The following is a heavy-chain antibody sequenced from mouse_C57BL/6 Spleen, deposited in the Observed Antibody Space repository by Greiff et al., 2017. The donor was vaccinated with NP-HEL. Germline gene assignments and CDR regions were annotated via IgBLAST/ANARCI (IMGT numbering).Heavy chain of an antibody. CDR1: GYTFTEYT. CDR2: FYPGSGSI. D-gene: IGHD2-3*01. J-gene: IGHJ2*01. Sequence: QVQLQQSGAELVKPGASVKLSCKASGYTFTEYTIHWVKQRSGQGLEWIGWFYPGSGSIKYNEKFKDKATLSADKSSSTVYMELSRLTSEDSAVYFCARHEEGAGYYGFFYYFDYWGQGTTLTVSS. V-gene: IGHV1-62-2*01. CDR3: ARHEEGAGYYGFFYYFDY.